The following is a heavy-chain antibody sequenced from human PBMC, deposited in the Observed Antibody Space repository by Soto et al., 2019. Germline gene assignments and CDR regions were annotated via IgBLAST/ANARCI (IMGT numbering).Heavy chain of an antibody. Sequence: GVSVELSCKASGYTFTSYYMHWLRQAPGQGLEWMGIINPSGGSTSYAQKFQGRVTMTRDTSTSTVYMELSSLRSEDTAVYYCVRGMRLGDRGFYYFDYWGQGTLVTVSS. V-gene: IGHV1-46*01. CDR1: GYTFTSYY. CDR3: VRGMRLGDRGFYYFDY. J-gene: IGHJ4*02. CDR2: INPSGGST. D-gene: IGHD3-10*01.